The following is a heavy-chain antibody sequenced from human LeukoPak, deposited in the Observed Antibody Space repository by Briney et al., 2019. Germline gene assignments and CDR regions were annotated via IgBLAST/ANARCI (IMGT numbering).Heavy chain of an antibody. CDR1: GFTFRSSA. CDR3: AKDGDGSNTWFGFRGSFDY. J-gene: IGHJ4*02. Sequence: PGGSLRVLCAGSGFTFRSSAMHWVRQAPGKGPEWVSGISATGGTTYYADSVKGRFTVSRDNPNNTLYLQMSGLRADDTAIYYCAKDGDGSNTWFGFRGSFDYWGQGALVTVSS. D-gene: IGHD3-10*01. CDR2: ISATGGTT. V-gene: IGHV3-23*01.